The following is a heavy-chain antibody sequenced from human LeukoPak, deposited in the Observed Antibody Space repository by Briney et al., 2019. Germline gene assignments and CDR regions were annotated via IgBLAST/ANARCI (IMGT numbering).Heavy chain of an antibody. CDR2: IYYSGST. V-gene: IGHV4-31*03. J-gene: IGHJ4*02. Sequence: MPSETLSLTCTVSGGSISSGGYYWSWIRQHPGKGLEWIGYIYYSGSTYYNPSLKSRITISVHTSKNQFFLKLTSVTAADTAVYYCAREDNNGIAVAGAFDYWGQGTLVTVSS. CDR1: GGSISSGGYY. CDR3: AREDNNGIAVAGAFDY. D-gene: IGHD6-19*01.